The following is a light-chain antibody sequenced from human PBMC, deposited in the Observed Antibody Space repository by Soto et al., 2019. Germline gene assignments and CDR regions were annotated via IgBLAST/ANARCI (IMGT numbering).Light chain of an antibody. V-gene: IGKV1-5*03. Sequence: DIQMTQSPSTLSASVGDRVTITCRASQSISSWLAWYQQKPGKAPKLLIYKASTLKSGVPLRFSGSGSETEFTLTINSLQPDDSATYYCQQYTLFPWTFGQGTKVDIK. CDR3: QQYTLFPWT. CDR2: KAS. J-gene: IGKJ1*01. CDR1: QSISSW.